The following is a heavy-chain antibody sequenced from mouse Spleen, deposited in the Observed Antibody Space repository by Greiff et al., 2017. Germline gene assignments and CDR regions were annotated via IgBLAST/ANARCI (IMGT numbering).Heavy chain of an antibody. CDR2: INPSSGYT. J-gene: IGHJ4*01. V-gene: IGHV1-7*01. D-gene: IGHD2-5*01. CDR3: ARVRVSNYEVYYAMDY. CDR1: GYTFTSYW. Sequence: QVQLQQSGAELAKPGASVKLSCKASGYTFTSYWMHWVKQRPGQGLEWIGYINPSSGYTKYNQKFKDKATLTSDKSSSTAYMQLSSLTYEDSAVYYCARVRVSNYEVYYAMDYWGQGTSVTVSS.